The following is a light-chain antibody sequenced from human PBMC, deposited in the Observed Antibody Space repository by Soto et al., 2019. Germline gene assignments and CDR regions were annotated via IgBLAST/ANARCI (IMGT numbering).Light chain of an antibody. V-gene: IGKV4-1*01. J-gene: IGKJ1*01. CDR3: QQYYSSPRT. CDR1: QNLLYSSNNMNY. Sequence: DIVMSQSPDSLAVSLGERGTVNCKSSQNLLYSSNNMNYLSWYQQKPGQPPKLLIYWASTRESGVPDRFSGSGSGTDFTLTISSLQAEDVAVYYCQQYYSSPRTFGQGTRIEIK. CDR2: WAS.